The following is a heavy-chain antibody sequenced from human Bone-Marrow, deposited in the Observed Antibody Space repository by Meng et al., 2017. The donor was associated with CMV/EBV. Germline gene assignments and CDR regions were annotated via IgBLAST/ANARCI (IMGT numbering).Heavy chain of an antibody. J-gene: IGHJ5*02. D-gene: IGHD3-10*01. CDR1: GFSFGEHG. CDR2: IISTGDST. CDR3: ARGDLGVGFDP. Sequence: LSCVASGFSFGEHGMGWVRQAPGKGLEWVAGIISTGDSTSYVDSVKGRFTISRDNAKKSLYLQMNNLRAEDTAVYYCARGDLGVGFDPWGRGTLVTVSS. V-gene: IGHV3-20*04.